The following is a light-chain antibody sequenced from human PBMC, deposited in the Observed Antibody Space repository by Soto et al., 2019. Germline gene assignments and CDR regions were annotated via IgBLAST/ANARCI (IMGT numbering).Light chain of an antibody. V-gene: IGKV3-20*01. CDR1: QSVSNNY. J-gene: IGKJ2*01. CDR2: GSS. CDR3: QQYRSSPPYT. Sequence: EVVLTQSPGTLSLSPGERATLSCRASQSVSNNYFAWYQQKPGQAPRLLIFGSSDRATGIPDRFSGSGSGTNFTLTISRLEPEDFAVYYCQQYRSSPPYTFGQRTKLEIK.